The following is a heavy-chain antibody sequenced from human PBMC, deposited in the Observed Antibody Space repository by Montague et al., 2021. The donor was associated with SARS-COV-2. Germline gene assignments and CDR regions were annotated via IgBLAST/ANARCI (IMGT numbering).Heavy chain of an antibody. CDR3: GSFIDY. CDR1: GGSISSSSYY. CDR2: VFYSGXT. Sequence: SETLSLTCTVSGGSISSSSYYWGWIRQPPGKGLEWLGNVFYSGXTYYKASVKSRVTISVDTSKNQLSLKLNSVTAADTAVYYCGSFIDYWGQGTLVTVSS. J-gene: IGHJ4*02. V-gene: IGHV4-39*01.